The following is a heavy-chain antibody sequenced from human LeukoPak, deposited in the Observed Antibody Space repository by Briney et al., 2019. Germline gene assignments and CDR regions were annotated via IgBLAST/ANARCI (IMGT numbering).Heavy chain of an antibody. V-gene: IGHV1-18*01. CDR3: ARDVGAVAGSLWFDP. J-gene: IGHJ5*02. Sequence: ASVKVSCKASGYTFTNYGVSWVRQAPGQGLEWMGWISAYNGNTDYAQKLQGRVTMTTDTSTSTAYMELRSLRSEDTAVYYCARDVGAVAGSLWFDPWGQGTLVTVSS. CDR1: GYTFTNYG. CDR2: ISAYNGNT. D-gene: IGHD6-19*01.